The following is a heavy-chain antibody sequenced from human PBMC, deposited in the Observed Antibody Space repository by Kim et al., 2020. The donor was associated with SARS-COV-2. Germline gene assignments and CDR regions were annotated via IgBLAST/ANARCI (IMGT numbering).Heavy chain of an antibody. D-gene: IGHD3-10*01. CDR1: GGSFSGYY. CDR2: INHSGST. V-gene: IGHV4-34*01. J-gene: IGHJ4*02. CDR3: ARGRSSNYYGSGSSDY. Sequence: SETLSLTCAVYGGSFSGYYWSWIRQPPGKGLEWIGEINHSGSTNYNPSLKSRVTISVDTSKNQFSLKLSSVTAADTAVYYCARGRSSNYYGSGSSDYWGQGTLVTVSS.